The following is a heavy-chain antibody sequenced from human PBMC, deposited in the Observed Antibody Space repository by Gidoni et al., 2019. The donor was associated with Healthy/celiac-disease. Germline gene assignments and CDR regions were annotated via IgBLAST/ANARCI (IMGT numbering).Heavy chain of an antibody. J-gene: IGHJ6*02. V-gene: IGHV1-46*01. Sequence: QVQLVQSGAEVKKPGASVKVSCKASGYTFTNYYMHWVRQAPGQGLEWMGIINPSGGSTSYAQKFQGRVTMTRDTSTSTVYMELSSLRSEDTAVYYCARDRACSSTSCYTEYYYYGMDVWGQGTTVTVSS. D-gene: IGHD2-2*02. CDR3: ARDRACSSTSCYTEYYYYGMDV. CDR2: INPSGGST. CDR1: GYTFTNYY.